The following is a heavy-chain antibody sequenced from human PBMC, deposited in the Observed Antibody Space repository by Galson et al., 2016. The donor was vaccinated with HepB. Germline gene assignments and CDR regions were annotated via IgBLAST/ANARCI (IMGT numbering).Heavy chain of an antibody. D-gene: IGHD1-1*01. CDR3: AAVKLLSYYFDY. V-gene: IGHV4-4*02. J-gene: IGHJ4*02. CDR1: GDSNSSSHF. CDR2: IYHSGSS. Sequence: ETLSLTCAVSGDSNSSSHFWSWVRQSPGKGLEWIGDIYHSGSSNYNPSLKSRVTMSVDKSKNQFSLILSSVTAADTAMYYCAAVKLLSYYFDYWGQGTLVTVSS.